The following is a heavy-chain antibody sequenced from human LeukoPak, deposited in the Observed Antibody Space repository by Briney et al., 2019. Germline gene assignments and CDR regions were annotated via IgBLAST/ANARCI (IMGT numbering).Heavy chain of an antibody. CDR3: AKVNPPRRGLGY. D-gene: IGHD6-19*01. Sequence: GGSLRLSCAASGFTFSTYDMNWVRQAPGKGLEWVATISGSGGSTYYADSVKGRFTISRDNSKNTLYLQMNSLRAEDTAVYYCAKVNPPRRGLGYWGQGTLVTVSS. V-gene: IGHV3-23*01. CDR1: GFTFSTYD. CDR2: ISGSGGST. J-gene: IGHJ4*02.